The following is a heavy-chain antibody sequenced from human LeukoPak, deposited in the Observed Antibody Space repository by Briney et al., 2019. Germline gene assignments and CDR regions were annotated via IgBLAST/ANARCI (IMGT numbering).Heavy chain of an antibody. Sequence: GESLRLSCAASGFTFSSYGMHWVRQAPGNGLEWVAFIRYDGSNKYYADSVKGRFTITRDNSKNTLYLQMNSLRAEDTAVYYCAREGCSGGTCYLDTFDVWGQGTMVTVSS. CDR3: AREGCSGGTCYLDTFDV. V-gene: IGHV3-30*02. J-gene: IGHJ3*01. D-gene: IGHD2-15*01. CDR2: IRYDGSNK. CDR1: GFTFSSYG.